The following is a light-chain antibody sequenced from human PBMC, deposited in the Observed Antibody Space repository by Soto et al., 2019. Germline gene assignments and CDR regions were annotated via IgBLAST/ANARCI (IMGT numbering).Light chain of an antibody. V-gene: IGLV2-23*01. CDR1: SSDVGSYNL. J-gene: IGLJ3*02. CDR3: CSYAGSTTLM. CDR2: EGS. Sequence: QSALTQPAAVSGSPGQSITISCTGTSSDVGSYNLVSWYQQYPGKAPKLLIYEGSQRPPGVSHRFSGSKFGNTASLTISGLQAEDEADYYCCSYAGSTTLMFGGGTKLTVL.